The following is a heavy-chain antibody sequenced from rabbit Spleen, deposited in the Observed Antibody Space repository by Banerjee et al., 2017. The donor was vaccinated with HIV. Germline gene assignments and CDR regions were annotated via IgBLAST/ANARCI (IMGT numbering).Heavy chain of an antibody. CDR2: IANNGNT. CDR3: ARDGDDDMGDFDL. J-gene: IGHJ4*01. CDR1: GFSFSSSYY. Sequence: QSLEESGGDLVKPEGSLTLTCTASGFSFSSSYYMCWVRQAPGKGLEWIGWIANNGNTYYANWAKGRFTITRNPNLNTVDLKMTSLTAADTATYFCARDGDDDMGDFDLWGPGTLVTVS. D-gene: IGHD2-1*01. V-gene: IGHV1S40*01.